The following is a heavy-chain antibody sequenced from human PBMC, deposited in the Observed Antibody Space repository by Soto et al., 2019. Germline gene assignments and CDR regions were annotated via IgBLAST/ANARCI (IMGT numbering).Heavy chain of an antibody. D-gene: IGHD3-3*01. CDR3: AKGDGYNFWFQH. CDR1: GYSFTSLD. V-gene: IGHV1-24*01. Sequence: ASVKVSCKASGYSFTSLDINWVRQTAGQGLEWMGGFDPEDGETIYAQKFQGRVTMTEDTSTDTAYMELSSLRSEDTAVYYCAKGDGYNFWFQHWGQGTLVTVSS. J-gene: IGHJ1*01. CDR2: FDPEDGET.